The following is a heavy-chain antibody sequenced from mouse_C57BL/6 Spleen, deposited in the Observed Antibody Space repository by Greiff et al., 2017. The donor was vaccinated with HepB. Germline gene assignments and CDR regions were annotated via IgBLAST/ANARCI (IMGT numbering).Heavy chain of an antibody. D-gene: IGHD1-1*01. CDR1: GYTFTSYG. J-gene: IGHJ1*03. V-gene: IGHV1-81*01. CDR3: ARRGGITTVVVNWYFDV. CDR2: IYPRSGNT. Sequence: VQLQQSGAELARPGASVKLSCKASGYTFTSYGISWVKQRTGQGLEWIGEIYPRSGNTYYNEKFKGKATLTADKSSSTAYMELRSLTSEDSAVYFCARRGGITTVVVNWYFDVWGTGTTVTVSS.